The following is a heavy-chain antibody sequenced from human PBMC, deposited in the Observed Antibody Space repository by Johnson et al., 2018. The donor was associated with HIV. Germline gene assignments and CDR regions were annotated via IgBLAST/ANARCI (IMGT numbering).Heavy chain of an antibody. J-gene: IGHJ3*02. CDR1: GFTFGDYA. V-gene: IGHV3-49*04. Sequence: VQLVESGGGLVQPGRSLRLSCTASGFTFGDYAMSWVRQAPGKGLEWVGFIRSKAYGGTTEYAASVKGRFTISRDDSKSIAYLQMNSLKTEDTAVYYCTRMRGGNSVNAFDIWGQGTMVTVSS. CDR2: IRSKAYGGTT. D-gene: IGHD4-23*01. CDR3: TRMRGGNSVNAFDI.